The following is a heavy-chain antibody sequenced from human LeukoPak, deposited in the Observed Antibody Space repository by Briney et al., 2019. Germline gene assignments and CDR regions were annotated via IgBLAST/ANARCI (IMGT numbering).Heavy chain of an antibody. D-gene: IGHD5-24*01. J-gene: IGHJ6*03. CDR2: IYYSGST. V-gene: IGHV4-59*01. CDR3: ARTWLQLPPYYYYYMDV. CDR1: GGSISSYY. Sequence: SETLSLTCTVSGGSISSYYWSWIRQPPGKGLEWIGYIYYSGSTNYNPSLKSRVTISVDTSKNQLSLKLSSVTAADTAVYYCARTWLQLPPYYYYYMDVWGKGTTVTVSS.